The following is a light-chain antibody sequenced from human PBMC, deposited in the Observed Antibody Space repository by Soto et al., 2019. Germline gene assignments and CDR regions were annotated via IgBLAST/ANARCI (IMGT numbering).Light chain of an antibody. CDR2: GAS. V-gene: IGKV3-15*01. CDR3: QQYNSWPPWT. Sequence: DIVMTQSPATLSVAPGERVTFSCRASQSVNRSLAWYQQKPGQPPRLLINGASIRATGIPGRFSGSGSATEFTLTISSLQSEDFAVYYCQQYNSWPPWTFGQGTKVDI. J-gene: IGKJ1*01. CDR1: QSVNRS.